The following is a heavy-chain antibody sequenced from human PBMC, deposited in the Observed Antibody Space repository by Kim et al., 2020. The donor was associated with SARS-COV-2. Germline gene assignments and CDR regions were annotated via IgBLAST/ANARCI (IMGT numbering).Heavy chain of an antibody. Sequence: GGSLRLSCAASGFTFSNAWMSWVRQAPGKGLEWVGRIKSKTDGGTTDYAAPVKGRFTISRDDSKNTLYLQMNSLKTEDTAVYYCTTEGSGYCSGGSCQRFDYWGQGTLVTVSS. J-gene: IGHJ4*02. CDR1: GFTFSNAW. D-gene: IGHD2-15*01. CDR2: IKSKTDGGTT. CDR3: TTEGSGYCSGGSCQRFDY. V-gene: IGHV3-15*01.